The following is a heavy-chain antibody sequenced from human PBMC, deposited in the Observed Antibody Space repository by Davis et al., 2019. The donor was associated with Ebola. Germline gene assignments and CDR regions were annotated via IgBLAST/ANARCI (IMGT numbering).Heavy chain of an antibody. CDR2: FNPSSGGK. V-gene: IGHV1-2*02. CDR3: AREKIGPKLFSAGEYSYYGMDV. D-gene: IGHD1-1*01. J-gene: IGHJ6*02. Sequence: ASVKVSCKASGYTFTAYYMHWVRQAPGQGLEWMGWFNPSSGGKNYAQKFQGRVTMTWDTSISTAYMELSRLRSDDTAVYYCAREKIGPKLFSAGEYSYYGMDVWGQGTTVTVSS. CDR1: GYTFTAYY.